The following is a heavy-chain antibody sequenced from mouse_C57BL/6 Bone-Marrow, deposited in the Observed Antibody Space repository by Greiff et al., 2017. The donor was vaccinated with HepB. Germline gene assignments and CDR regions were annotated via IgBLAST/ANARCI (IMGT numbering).Heavy chain of an antibody. V-gene: IGHV3-6*01. CDR3: ARGSGYVEGFAY. CDR1: GYSITSGYY. J-gene: IGHJ3*01. D-gene: IGHD3-2*02. CDR2: ISYDGSN. Sequence: EVQLQESGPGLVKPSQSLSLTCSVTGYSITSGYYWNWIRQFPGNKLEWMGYISYDGSNNYNPSLKNRISITRDTSKNQFFLKLNSVTTEDTATYYCARGSGYVEGFAYWGQGTLVTVSA.